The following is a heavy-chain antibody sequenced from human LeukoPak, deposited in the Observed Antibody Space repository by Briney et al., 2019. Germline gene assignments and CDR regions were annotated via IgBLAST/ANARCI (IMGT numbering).Heavy chain of an antibody. V-gene: IGHV3-23*01. CDR1: GFTFSSYT. J-gene: IGHJ6*02. Sequence: GGSLRLSCTASGFTFSSYTMTWVRQAPGKGLKWVSTITTGDGNTYYADSVKGRFTVSRDDSKNTLYLQMNSLRAEDTAVYYCAKAASSSWPSYYYGMDVWGQGTTVTVSS. CDR3: AKAASSSWPSYYYGMDV. CDR2: ITTGDGNT. D-gene: IGHD6-13*01.